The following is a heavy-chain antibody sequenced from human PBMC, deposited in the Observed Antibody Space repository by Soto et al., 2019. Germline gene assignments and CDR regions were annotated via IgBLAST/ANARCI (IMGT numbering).Heavy chain of an antibody. J-gene: IGHJ6*02. CDR1: GYTFISYG. CDR3: ATDGFYAGLGGHRYGNSQPGYCGMDV. V-gene: IGHV1-18*01. Sequence: QVQLVQSGDEVKKPGASVKVSCKASGYTFISYGISWVRQAPGQGLEWMGWISPYNDNTKYSQKLQGRVSWTTDTTTRAAYRQVGSRSSGDTAIAYCATDGFYAGLGGHRYGNSQPGYCGMDVWGQGNKVSVCS. D-gene: IGHD5-18*01. CDR2: ISPYNDNT.